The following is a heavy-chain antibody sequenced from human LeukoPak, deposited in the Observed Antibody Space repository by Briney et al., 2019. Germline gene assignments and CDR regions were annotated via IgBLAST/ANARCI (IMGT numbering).Heavy chain of an antibody. CDR2: ISGSGGST. CDR3: ATARRGGSGSYDY. CDR1: GFTFSSYG. J-gene: IGHJ4*02. Sequence: GGSLRLSCAASGFTFSSYGMSWVRQAPGKGLEWVSAISGSGGSTYYADSVKGRFTSSRDNSKNSLYLQMNSLRTEDTALYYCATARRGGSGSYDYWGQGTLVTVSS. D-gene: IGHD1-26*01. V-gene: IGHV3-23*01.